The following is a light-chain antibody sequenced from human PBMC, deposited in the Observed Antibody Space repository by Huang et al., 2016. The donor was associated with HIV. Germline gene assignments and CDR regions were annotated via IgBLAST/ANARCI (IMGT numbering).Light chain of an antibody. Sequence: DIQRTQSPSTLSAFVGDRVTITGRASQSISSWLAWDQQKTGKAPKLLIYDASSLESGVPSRFSGSGSGTEFTLTISSLQPDNFATYYCQQYNSYPWTFGQGTKVEIK. J-gene: IGKJ1*01. V-gene: IGKV1-5*01. CDR3: QQYNSYPWT. CDR2: DAS. CDR1: QSISSW.